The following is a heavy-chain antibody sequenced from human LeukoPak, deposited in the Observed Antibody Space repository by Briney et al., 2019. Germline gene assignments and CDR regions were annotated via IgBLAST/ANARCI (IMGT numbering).Heavy chain of an antibody. CDR2: ISYDGSNK. CDR3: AKGRGSPYYFEY. D-gene: IGHD1-26*01. Sequence: PGGSLRLSCAASGFTFSSYAMHWVRQAPGKGLEWVAVISYDGSNKYYADSVKGRFTISRDNSKNTLYLQMNSLRAEDTAVYYCAKGRGSPYYFEYWGQGTLVTASS. J-gene: IGHJ4*02. CDR1: GFTFSSYA. V-gene: IGHV3-30-3*01.